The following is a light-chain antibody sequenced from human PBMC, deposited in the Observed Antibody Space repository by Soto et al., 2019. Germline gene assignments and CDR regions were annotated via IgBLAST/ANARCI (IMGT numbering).Light chain of an antibody. Sequence: QSVLTQPPSVSGAPGQRVTISCTGSSSNIGAGYDVHWYQQLPGTAPKLLIYGDSNRPSRVPDRFSGSKSGTSASLAITGLQTEDEADYYCQSYDSSLSGRVFGTGTKVTVL. CDR3: QSYDSSLSGRV. CDR1: SSNIGAGYD. CDR2: GDS. J-gene: IGLJ1*01. V-gene: IGLV1-40*01.